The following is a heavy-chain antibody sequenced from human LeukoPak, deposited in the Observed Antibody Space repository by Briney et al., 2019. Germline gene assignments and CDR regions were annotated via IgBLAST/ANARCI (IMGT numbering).Heavy chain of an antibody. V-gene: IGHV4-38-2*02. CDR1: GYSISNGFY. CDR2: IHHSGST. Sequence: PSETLSLTCTVSGYSISNGFYWGWIRQPPGKGLEWIGSIHHSGSTYYNPSLKSRVTISVGTSKNQFSLKLNSVTVADTAVYYCARRTYYYDSSGSGGDAFDIWGQGTMVTVSS. CDR3: ARRTYYYDSSGSGGDAFDI. J-gene: IGHJ3*02. D-gene: IGHD3-22*01.